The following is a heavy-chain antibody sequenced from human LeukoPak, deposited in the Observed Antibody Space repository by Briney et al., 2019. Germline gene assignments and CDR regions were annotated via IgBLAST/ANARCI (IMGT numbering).Heavy chain of an antibody. D-gene: IGHD5-24*01. V-gene: IGHV1-2*02. CDR3: AISVEMAAMPSYDY. J-gene: IGHJ4*02. CDR2: INSNSGGT. CDR1: VYTFTGYY. Sequence: ASVNVSCKASVYTFTGYYLYWVRQAPGQGLEWMGRINSNSGGTNYAQKFQGRVTMTRDTSIRTAYMELSRLTSDDTAVYYCAISVEMAAMPSYDYWGQGTLVTVSS.